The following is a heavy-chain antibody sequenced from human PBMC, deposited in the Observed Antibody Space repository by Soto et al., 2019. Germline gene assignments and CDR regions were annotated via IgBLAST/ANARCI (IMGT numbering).Heavy chain of an antibody. J-gene: IGHJ4*02. CDR1: GFTFSSYA. CDR2: ISGSGGST. CDR3: AKDRIVGATTGPPRCFDY. D-gene: IGHD1-26*01. Sequence: EVQLLESGGGLVQPGGSLRLSCAASGFTFSSYAMSWVRQAPGKGLEWVSAISGSGGSTYYADSVKGRFTISRDNSKNTLYLQMNSLRAEDTAVYYCAKDRIVGATTGPPRCFDYWGQGTLVTVSS. V-gene: IGHV3-23*01.